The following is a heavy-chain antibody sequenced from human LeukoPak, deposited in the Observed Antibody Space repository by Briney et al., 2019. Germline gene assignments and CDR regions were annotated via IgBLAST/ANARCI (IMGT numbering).Heavy chain of an antibody. D-gene: IGHD3-10*01. J-gene: IGHJ4*02. Sequence: ASVKVSCKASGYTFTSYGISWVRQAPGQGLEWMGWISAYNGNTNYAQKFQDRVTITRYTSASTAYMELSRLRSEDTAVYYCARALLYYYTSGTYYNGPFDYWGQGTLVTVSS. CDR2: ISAYNGNT. CDR3: ARALLYYYTSGTYYNGPFDY. CDR1: GYTFTSYG. V-gene: IGHV1-18*01.